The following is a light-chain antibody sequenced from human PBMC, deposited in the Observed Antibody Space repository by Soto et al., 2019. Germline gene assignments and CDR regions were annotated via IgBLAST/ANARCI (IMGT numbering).Light chain of an antibody. V-gene: IGKV3-11*01. CDR3: QERSHWPSLT. Sequence: VLTQSPATLSLSPGEGASLSCRASQSISKYLAWYQQKPGQAPRLLIYDATNRATGIPARFSGSGYGTDFTLTISSLEPEDFAVYFCQERSHWPSLTFGGGIKVEI. J-gene: IGKJ4*01. CDR2: DAT. CDR1: QSISKY.